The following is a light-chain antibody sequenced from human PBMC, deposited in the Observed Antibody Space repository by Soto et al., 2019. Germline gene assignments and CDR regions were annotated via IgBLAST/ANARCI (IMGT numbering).Light chain of an antibody. Sequence: EIVLTQSPATLSLSPGERAALSCRASQSVSSYLAWYQQKPGQAPRLLIYDASNRATDIPAGFSGSGSGTDFTLTISSLEPEDFAVYYCQQRSNWPSTFGGGTKVEIK. CDR1: QSVSSY. V-gene: IGKV3-11*01. J-gene: IGKJ4*01. CDR2: DAS. CDR3: QQRSNWPST.